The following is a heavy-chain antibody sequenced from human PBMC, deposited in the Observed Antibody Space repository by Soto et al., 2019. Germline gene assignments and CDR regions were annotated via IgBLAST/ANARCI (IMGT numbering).Heavy chain of an antibody. CDR1: GFTFSAYA. J-gene: IGHJ6*02. V-gene: IGHV3-23*01. Sequence: LRLSCTASGFTFSAYAMSWVRQTPGKGLEWVSGITGSGGSTSYADPVKGRFTISRDNTENTLYLQMNSLRAEDTAVYYCAKDSSGWYFYGMDVWGQGTTVTVSS. D-gene: IGHD6-19*01. CDR2: ITGSGGST. CDR3: AKDSSGWYFYGMDV.